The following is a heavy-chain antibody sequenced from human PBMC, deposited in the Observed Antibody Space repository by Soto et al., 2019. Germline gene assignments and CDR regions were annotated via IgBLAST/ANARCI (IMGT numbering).Heavy chain of an antibody. D-gene: IGHD3-10*01. CDR3: ATSDLRPYHSASPSFYF. CDR1: GFSFSRYS. Sequence: GGSLRLSCAASGFSFSRYSMNWVRQAPGKGLEWVSYISSSSYRKYYADSVKGRFTISRDSAKNSLYLQMSGLRAEDTAVYYCATSDLRPYHSASPSFYFRAQRALVPVSS. V-gene: IGHV3-48*01. J-gene: IGHJ4*01. CDR2: ISSSSYRK.